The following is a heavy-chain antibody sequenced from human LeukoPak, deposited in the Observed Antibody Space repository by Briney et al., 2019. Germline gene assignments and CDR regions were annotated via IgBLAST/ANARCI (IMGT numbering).Heavy chain of an antibody. V-gene: IGHV3-11*01. CDR2: ISSSGSTI. CDR3: ASGLNTVTVPFDY. Sequence: GGSLRLSCAASGFTFSDYYMKWIRQAPGKGLEWISYISSSGSTIYYADSVKGRFTISRDNAKNSLYLQMNSLRAEDTAVYYCASGLNTVTVPFDYWGQGTLVTVSS. D-gene: IGHD4-17*01. CDR1: GFTFSDYY. J-gene: IGHJ4*02.